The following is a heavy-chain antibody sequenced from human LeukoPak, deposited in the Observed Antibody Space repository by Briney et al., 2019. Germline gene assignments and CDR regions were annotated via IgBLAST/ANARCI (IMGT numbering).Heavy chain of an antibody. CDR2: ISGSGGST. CDR1: GFTFSSYA. D-gene: IGHD6-19*01. V-gene: IGHV3-23*01. Sequence: KPGGSLRLSCAASGFTFSSYAMSWVRQAPGKGLEWVSAISGSGGSTYYADSVKGRFTISRDNSKNTLYLQMNSLRAEDTAVYYCARDDSSSLQRSYYYGMDVWGQGTTVTVSS. CDR3: ARDDSSSLQRSYYYGMDV. J-gene: IGHJ6*02.